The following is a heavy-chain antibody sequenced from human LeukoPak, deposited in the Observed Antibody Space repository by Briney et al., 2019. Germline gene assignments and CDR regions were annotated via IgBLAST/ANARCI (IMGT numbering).Heavy chain of an antibody. Sequence: PGGSLRLSCAASGFTFSSYAMHWVRQAPGKGLEWVSYISSSSSTIYYADSVKGRFTISRDNAKNSLYLQMNSLRAEDTAVYYCARATVTNPQLDDYWGQGTLVTVSS. V-gene: IGHV3-48*01. J-gene: IGHJ4*02. D-gene: IGHD4-17*01. CDR2: ISSSSSTI. CDR1: GFTFSSYA. CDR3: ARATVTNPQLDDY.